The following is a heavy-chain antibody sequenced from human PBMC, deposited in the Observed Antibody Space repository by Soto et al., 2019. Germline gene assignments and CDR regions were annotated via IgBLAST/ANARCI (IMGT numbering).Heavy chain of an antibody. CDR2: INHSGST. D-gene: IGHD3-3*01. CDR3: VSGPRLRFLEWVQHRPNGLTFDY. Sequence: PSETLSLTCADYGGSFSGYYWSWIRQPPGKGLEWIGEINHSGSTNYNPSLKSRVTLSVDTSKNQFSLKLSSVTAADTAVCYCVSGPRLRFLEWVQHRPNGLTFDYWGQGTLVTVSS. CDR1: GGSFSGYY. V-gene: IGHV4-34*01. J-gene: IGHJ4*02.